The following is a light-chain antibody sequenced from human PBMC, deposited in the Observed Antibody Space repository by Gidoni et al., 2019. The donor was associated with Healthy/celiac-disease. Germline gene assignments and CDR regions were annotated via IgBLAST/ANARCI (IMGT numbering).Light chain of an antibody. CDR3: QQYGSSPFT. CDR1: QSVSSSY. CDR2: GAS. V-gene: IGKV3-20*01. Sequence: EIVLTQSLSTLSLSPGERATLSCRASQSVSSSYLAWYQQKPGQAPRLLIHGASSRATGIPERFSGSGSGTDFTLTISRLEPEDFAVYYCQQYGSSPFTFGHGTKVDIK. J-gene: IGKJ3*01.